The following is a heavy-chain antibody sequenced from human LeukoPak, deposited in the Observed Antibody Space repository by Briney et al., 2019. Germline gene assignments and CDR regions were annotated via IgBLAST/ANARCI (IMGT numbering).Heavy chain of an antibody. CDR1: GGSISSYY. CDR3: TGGGDYVKYWFDR. D-gene: IGHD4-17*01. CDR2: MYYSGST. Sequence: SETLSLTCTVSGGSISSYYWSWIRQPPGKGLEWMAYMYYSGSTKYNPPPKSGATISSGTSTNQFSLKLNSVTAAETAGFYCTGGGDYVKYWFDRLGQGTMVAVSS. J-gene: IGHJ5*02. V-gene: IGHV4-59*01.